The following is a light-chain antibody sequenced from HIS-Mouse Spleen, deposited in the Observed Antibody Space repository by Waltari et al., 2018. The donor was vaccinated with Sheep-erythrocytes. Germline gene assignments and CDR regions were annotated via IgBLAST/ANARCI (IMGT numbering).Light chain of an antibody. J-gene: IGLJ1*01. CDR1: ALPKQY. Sequence: ELTQPPSVSVSPGQTARITCSGDALPKQYAYWYQQKPGQAPVVVIYKDSERPSGIPERFSGSSSGTTVTLTISGVQAEDEADYYCQSADSSGTYVFGTGTKVTVL. CDR2: KDS. CDR3: QSADSSGTYV. V-gene: IGLV3-25*03.